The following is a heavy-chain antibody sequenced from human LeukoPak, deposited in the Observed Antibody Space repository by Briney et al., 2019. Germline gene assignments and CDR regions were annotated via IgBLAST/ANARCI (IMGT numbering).Heavy chain of an antibody. Sequence: GGSLRLSCAASGFTLSDYYMSWIRQAPGKGLEWVSYISSSGSTIYYADSVKGRFTISRDNAKNSLYLQMNSLRAEDTAVYYCAGVGSWYDQNWFDPWGQGTLVTVSS. CDR3: AGVGSWYDQNWFDP. J-gene: IGHJ5*02. V-gene: IGHV3-11*04. D-gene: IGHD6-13*01. CDR2: ISSSGSTI. CDR1: GFTLSDYY.